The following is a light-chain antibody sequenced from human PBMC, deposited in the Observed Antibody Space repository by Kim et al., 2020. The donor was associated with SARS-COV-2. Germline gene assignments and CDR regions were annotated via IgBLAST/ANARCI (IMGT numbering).Light chain of an antibody. Sequence: DIQMTQSPSSLSASVGDRVTITCRASQGISDSLAWYQQKPGKVPILLIYAASTLQSVVPSRFSGSGSGTDFTLTISSLQPEDVASYSCQKYNSAPRTFGQGTKVDIK. V-gene: IGKV1-27*01. J-gene: IGKJ1*01. CDR2: AAS. CDR1: QGISDS. CDR3: QKYNSAPRT.